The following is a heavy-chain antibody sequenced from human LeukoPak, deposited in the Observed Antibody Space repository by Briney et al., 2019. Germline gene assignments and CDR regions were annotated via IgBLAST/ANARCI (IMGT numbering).Heavy chain of an antibody. CDR3: ARGLISISSSWQVERVMFDP. V-gene: IGHV1-8*01. D-gene: IGHD6-13*01. CDR1: GYTFTSYD. Sequence: RGASVKVSCKASGYTFTSYDINWVRQATGQGLEWMGCMNPHSGNTGYAQKFQGRVTMTRNTSISTAYMELSSLRSEDTAVYYCARGLISISSSWQVERVMFDPWGQGTLVTVSS. J-gene: IGHJ5*02. CDR2: MNPHSGNT.